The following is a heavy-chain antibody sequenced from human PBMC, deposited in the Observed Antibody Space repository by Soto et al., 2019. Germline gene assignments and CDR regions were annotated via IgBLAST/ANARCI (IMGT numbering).Heavy chain of an antibody. Sequence: SVKVSCKASGGTFSSYTISWVRQAPGQGLEWMGRIIPILGIANYAQKFQGRVTITADKSTSTAYMELSSLRSEDTAVYYCATFAGDYCSSTSCYGNWFDPWGQGTLVTVSS. V-gene: IGHV1-69*02. CDR2: IIPILGIA. D-gene: IGHD2-2*01. CDR1: GGTFSSYT. J-gene: IGHJ5*02. CDR3: ATFAGDYCSSTSCYGNWFDP.